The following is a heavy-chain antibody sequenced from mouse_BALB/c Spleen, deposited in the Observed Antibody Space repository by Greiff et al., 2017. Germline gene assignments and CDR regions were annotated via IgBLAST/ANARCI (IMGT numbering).Heavy chain of an antibody. V-gene: IGHV1S81*02. CDR1: GYTFTSYW. J-gene: IGHJ4*01. Sequence: VQLQQPGAELVKPGASVKLSCKASGYTFTSYWMHWVKQRPGQGLEWIGEINPSNGRTNYNEKFKSKATLTVDKSSSTAYMQLSSLTSEDSAVYYYRLRLYAMDYWGQGTSVTVSS. CDR3: RLRLYAMDY. D-gene: IGHD1-2*01. CDR2: INPSNGRT.